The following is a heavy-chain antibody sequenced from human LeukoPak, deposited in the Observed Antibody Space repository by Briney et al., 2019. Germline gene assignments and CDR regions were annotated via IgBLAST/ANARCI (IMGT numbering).Heavy chain of an antibody. CDR1: GGSISSSSYY. J-gene: IGHJ3*02. CDR3: ASSGGYDSDAFDI. V-gene: IGHV4-39*02. CDR2: LYHTGST. D-gene: IGHD5-12*01. Sequence: SETLSLTCTVSGGSISSSSYYWGWIRQPPGKGLEWIGTLYHTGSTYYNPSLKSRVTMSVDTSKNHFSLKLSSVTAADTAVYYCASSGGYDSDAFDIWGQGTMVTVSS.